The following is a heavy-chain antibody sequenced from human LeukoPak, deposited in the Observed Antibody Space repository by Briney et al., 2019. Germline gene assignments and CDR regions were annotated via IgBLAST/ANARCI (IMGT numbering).Heavy chain of an antibody. CDR1: AFTFHRYA. J-gene: IGHJ4*02. V-gene: IGHV3-30*08. D-gene: IGHD3-10*01. CDR2: ISHDATDT. Sequence: GGSLRLSCVGSAFTFHRYALHWVRQVPGKGLFWVAIISHDATDTNYADSVKGRFTISRDNPKRILYLEINSLTTEDTAVYYCASVPSFYYNSGSSNTFDNWGLGTLVTVSS. CDR3: ASVPSFYYNSGSSNTFDN.